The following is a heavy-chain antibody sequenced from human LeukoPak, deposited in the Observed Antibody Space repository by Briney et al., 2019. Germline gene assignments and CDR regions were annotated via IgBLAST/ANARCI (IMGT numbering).Heavy chain of an antibody. CDR2: ITAGSTTI. V-gene: IGHV3-48*02. CDR1: GFTFSAYS. CDR3: VRDPDALDY. J-gene: IGHJ4*02. Sequence: GGSLRLSCAASGFTFSAYSMNWVRQAPGEGLEWGAYITAGSTTIYYADSVEGRFTISRDNAKNSLYLQMNSLTDRDTAVYYCVRDPDALDYWGRGTLVTVSS.